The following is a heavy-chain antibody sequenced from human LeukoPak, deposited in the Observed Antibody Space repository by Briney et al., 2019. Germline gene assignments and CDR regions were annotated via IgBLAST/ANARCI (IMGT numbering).Heavy chain of an antibody. CDR3: ARDSRAISGSYSMFDY. CDR1: GGSISSYY. J-gene: IGHJ4*02. V-gene: IGHV4-59*01. CDR2: IYYSGST. D-gene: IGHD1-26*01. Sequence: SETLSLTCTVSGGSISSYYWSWIRQPPGNGLEWIGYIYYSGSTSYNPSPKSRVTISVDTSKNQFSLKLSSVTAADTAVYYCARDSRAISGSYSMFDYWGQGTLVTVSS.